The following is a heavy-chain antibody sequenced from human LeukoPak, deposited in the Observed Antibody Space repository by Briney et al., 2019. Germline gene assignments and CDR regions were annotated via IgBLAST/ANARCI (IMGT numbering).Heavy chain of an antibody. CDR2: ISSSSSTI. CDR1: GFTFSSYS. CDR3: ARGYARNFDY. D-gene: IGHD5-12*01. Sequence: GGSLRLSCAASGFTFSSYSMNWIRQAPGKGLEWVSYISSSSSTIYYADSVKGRFTISRDNAKNSLYLQMNSLRAEDTAVYYCARGYARNFDYWGQGTLVTVSS. V-gene: IGHV3-48*04. J-gene: IGHJ4*02.